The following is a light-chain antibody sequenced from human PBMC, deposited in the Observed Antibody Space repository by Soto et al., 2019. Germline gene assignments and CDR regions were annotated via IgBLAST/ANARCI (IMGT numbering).Light chain of an antibody. J-gene: IGKJ2*01. CDR1: QGISNH. CDR2: ASS. CDR3: QKYVDARKT. V-gene: IGKV1-27*01. Sequence: DIQMTLSPSSLSASVGDRVTITCRASQGISNHLAWYQQKPGKVPKLLIYASSTLQSGVQSRFIGSGSGTDFTLTISSLQPEDAATYYCQKYVDARKTFGQGTKLEIK.